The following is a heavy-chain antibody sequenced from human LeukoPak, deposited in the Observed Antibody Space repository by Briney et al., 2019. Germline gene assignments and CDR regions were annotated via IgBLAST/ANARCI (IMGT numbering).Heavy chain of an antibody. J-gene: IGHJ4*02. V-gene: IGHV3-15*01. CDR3: TTTYYYGSGIYTGY. D-gene: IGHD3-10*01. Sequence: GGSLRLSCVASGFPFRNAWVSWVRQAPGKGPEWVGRIKSKVDGGTTDYAAPVKGRFTFSRDDSKNTLYLQMNSLKSDDTAVYYCTTTYYYGSGIYTGYWGQGTLVTVSS. CDR1: GFPFRNAW. CDR2: IKSKVDGGTT.